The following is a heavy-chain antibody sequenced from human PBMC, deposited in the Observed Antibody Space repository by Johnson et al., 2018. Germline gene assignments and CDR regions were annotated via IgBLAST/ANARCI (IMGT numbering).Heavy chain of an antibody. CDR3: ARDGDTDYYGMDV. J-gene: IGHJ6*02. CDR2: IRSKANDYAT. Sequence: VQLQESGGGVVQPGRSLKLSCAASGFTFSGSTMHWVRQASGKGLEWVGRIRSKANDYATAYAASVKGRLTISSNDSNNTADLQMNSLGAEDTAVYYCARDGDTDYYGMDVWGQGTTVTVSS. D-gene: IGHD5-18*01. CDR1: GFTFSGST. V-gene: IGHV3-73*01.